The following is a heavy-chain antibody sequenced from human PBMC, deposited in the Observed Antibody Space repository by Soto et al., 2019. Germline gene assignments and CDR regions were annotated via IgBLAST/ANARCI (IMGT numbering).Heavy chain of an antibody. V-gene: IGHV3-30*18. D-gene: IGHD3-3*01. J-gene: IGHJ6*02. CDR1: GFTFSSYG. CDR3: AKLYDFWSGYRTGMDV. CDR2: ISYDGSNK. Sequence: GGSLRLSCAASGFTFSSYGMHWVRQAPGKGLEWVAVISYDGSNKYHADSAKGRFTISRDNSKNTLYLQMNSLRAEDTAVYYCAKLYDFWSGYRTGMDVWGQGTTVTVSS.